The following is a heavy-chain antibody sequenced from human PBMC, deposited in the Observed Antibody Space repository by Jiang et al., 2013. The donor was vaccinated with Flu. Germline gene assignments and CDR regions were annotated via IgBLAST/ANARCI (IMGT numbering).Heavy chain of an antibody. CDR1: GGSISSGDYY. D-gene: IGHD4-17*01. V-gene: IGHV4-30-4*08. Sequence: GSGLVKPSQTLSLTCTVSGGSISSGDYYWSWIRQPPGKGLEWIGYIYYSGSTYYNPSLKSRVTISVDTSKNQFSLKLSSVTAADTAVYYCARDLGPDYGDYGMATFDIWGQGTMVTVSS. CDR2: IYYSGST. CDR3: ARDLGPDYGDYGMATFDI. J-gene: IGHJ3*02.